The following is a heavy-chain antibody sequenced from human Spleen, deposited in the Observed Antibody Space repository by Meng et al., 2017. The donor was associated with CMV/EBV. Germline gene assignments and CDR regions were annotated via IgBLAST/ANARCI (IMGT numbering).Heavy chain of an antibody. V-gene: IGHV4-39*07. CDR1: GGSISSSSYY. Sequence: SETLSLTCTVSGGSISSSSYYWGWIRQPPGKGLEWIGSIYYSGSTTYNPSLRSRLTISVDTSKNQFSLNLRSVTAADTAMYYCARDSTGWTNAFDIWGQGTMVTVSS. J-gene: IGHJ3*02. D-gene: IGHD1-14*01. CDR3: ARDSTGWTNAFDI. CDR2: IYYSGST.